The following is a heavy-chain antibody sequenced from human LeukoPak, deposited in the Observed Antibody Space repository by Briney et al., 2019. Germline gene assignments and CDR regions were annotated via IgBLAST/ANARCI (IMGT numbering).Heavy chain of an antibody. CDR3: ARHLGIQLWSSDFDY. J-gene: IGHJ4*02. D-gene: IGHD5-18*01. V-gene: IGHV3-21*01. Sequence: PGGSLRLSCAASGFTFSSYSMNWVRQAPGKGLEWVSSISSSSSYIYYADSVKGRFTISRDNAKNSVYLQMNSLRAEDTAVYYCARHLGIQLWSSDFDYWGQGTLVTVSS. CDR1: GFTFSSYS. CDR2: ISSSSSYI.